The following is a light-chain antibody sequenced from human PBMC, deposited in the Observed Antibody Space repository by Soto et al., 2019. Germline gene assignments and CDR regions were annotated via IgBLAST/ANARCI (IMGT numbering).Light chain of an antibody. Sequence: EVVLTQSPGTLSLSPGERATLSCWASQSVSSSYLAWYQQKPGQAPRLLIHGVSSRATGIPDRFSGSGSGTDFTLTISRLEPEDFAIYYCQPYNNWPLTFGGGTKVDIK. CDR3: QPYNNWPLT. V-gene: IGKV3-20*01. CDR2: GVS. CDR1: QSVSSSY. J-gene: IGKJ4*01.